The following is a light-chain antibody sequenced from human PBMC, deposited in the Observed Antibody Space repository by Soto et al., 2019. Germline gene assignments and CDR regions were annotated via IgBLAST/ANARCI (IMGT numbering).Light chain of an antibody. CDR2: EID. J-gene: IGLJ2*01. V-gene: IGLV2-14*01. Sequence: QSVLSPPASVSASRGQSITISRTGTNNDVGGHMYVSWYQHQAGKVPKLIIYEIDNRPSGVSDRFSGSKSGNTASLTISGLQAEDEAAYYCSAYRRGIIVFGGGTKVTVL. CDR3: SAYRRGIIV. CDR1: NNDVGGHMY.